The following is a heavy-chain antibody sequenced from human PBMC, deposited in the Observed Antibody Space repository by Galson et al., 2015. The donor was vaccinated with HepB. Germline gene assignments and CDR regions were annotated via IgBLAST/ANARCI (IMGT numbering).Heavy chain of an antibody. Sequence: QSGAEVKKPGESLKISCRASGYTFTSYYIGWVRQMPGKGLELMGVIYPVDSDTRYSPSSQGQVTISVDKSISTAYLQWSSLKASDTAMYYCARGYSGYVLDYWGQGTLVTVSS. CDR1: GYTFTSYY. V-gene: IGHV5-51*01. J-gene: IGHJ4*02. CDR3: ARGYSGYVLDY. CDR2: IYPVDSDT. D-gene: IGHD5-12*01.